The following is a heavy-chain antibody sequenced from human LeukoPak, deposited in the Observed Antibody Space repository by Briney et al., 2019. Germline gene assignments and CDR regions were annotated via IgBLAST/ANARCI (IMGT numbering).Heavy chain of an antibody. D-gene: IGHD4-17*01. Sequence: PSETLSLTCTVSGGSISSYYWSWIREPPGKGLQWIGYIYYSGITNYNPSLKSRVTISADTSKNHISLKLTSVTAADTAVYYCASAYGDNWFDPWGQGTLVTVSS. CDR2: IYYSGIT. CDR3: ASAYGDNWFDP. J-gene: IGHJ5*02. V-gene: IGHV4-59*01. CDR1: GGSISSYY.